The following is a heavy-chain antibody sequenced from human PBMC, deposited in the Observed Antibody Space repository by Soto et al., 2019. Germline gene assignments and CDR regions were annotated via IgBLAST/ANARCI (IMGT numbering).Heavy chain of an antibody. V-gene: IGHV1-69*06. Sequence: GASVKVSCKASGVTFSSYAISWVRQAPGQGLEWMGGIIPIFGTANYAQKFQGRVTITADKSTSTAYMELSSLRSEDTAVYYCARQWLVRGGFDPWGQGTLVTVSS. CDR1: GVTFSSYA. D-gene: IGHD6-19*01. CDR3: ARQWLVRGGFDP. J-gene: IGHJ5*02. CDR2: IIPIFGTA.